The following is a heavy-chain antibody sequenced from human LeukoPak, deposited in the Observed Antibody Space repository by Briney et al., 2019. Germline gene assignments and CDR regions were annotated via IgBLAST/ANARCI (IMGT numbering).Heavy chain of an antibody. CDR3: ARAGAWQIDP. D-gene: IGHD3-10*01. CDR1: GDSINSDY. Sequence: PSETLSLTCTVSGDSINSDYWNWIRQPPGKGLEWIGYIYYSGSTNYNPSLKSRVTISLDRSKNQFSLRLTSVTAADTAVYYCARAGAWQIDPWGQGTLVTVSS. J-gene: IGHJ5*02. V-gene: IGHV4-59*01. CDR2: IYYSGST.